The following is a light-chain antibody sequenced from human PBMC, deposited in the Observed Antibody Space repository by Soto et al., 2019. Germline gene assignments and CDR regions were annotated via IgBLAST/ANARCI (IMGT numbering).Light chain of an antibody. CDR3: SSYASGNNLV. CDR1: SSDVGGYNY. Sequence: QSALTQPRSVSGSPGQSVTISCTGTSSDVGGYNYVSWYQQHPGKAPKLMIYEVNKRPSGVPDRFSGSKSGNTASLTVSGLQAEDEGDYYCSSYASGNNLVFGGGTKLTVL. V-gene: IGLV2-8*01. CDR2: EVN. J-gene: IGLJ2*01.